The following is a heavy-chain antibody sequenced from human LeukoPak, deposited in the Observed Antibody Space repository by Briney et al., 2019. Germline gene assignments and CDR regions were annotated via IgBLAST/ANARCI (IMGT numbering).Heavy chain of an antibody. Sequence: SETLSLTCTVSGGSISSSSYYWGWIRQPPGKGLEWIGSIYYSGSTYYNPSLKSRVTISVDTSKNQFSLKLSSVTAADTAVYYCARDYRALMGPWGQGTLVTVSS. CDR3: ARDYRALMGP. CDR1: GGSISSSSYY. CDR2: IYYSGST. V-gene: IGHV4-39*07. J-gene: IGHJ5*02. D-gene: IGHD2-8*01.